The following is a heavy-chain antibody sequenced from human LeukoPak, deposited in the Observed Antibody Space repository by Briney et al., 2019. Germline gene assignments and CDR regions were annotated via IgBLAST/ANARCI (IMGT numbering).Heavy chain of an antibody. CDR3: ARQLQDGLDV. V-gene: IGHV1-2*02. CDR1: GFNFIGYY. CDR2: LYPHSGGT. J-gene: IGHJ6*02. Sequence: ASVKVSCKASGFNFIGYYLHWVRQAPGQGLEWMGWLYPHSGGTNYAQKFQGRVTMTRDTSISTAYMEVRRLRSDDTAVYYCARQLQDGLDVWGQGTTITVSS. D-gene: IGHD2-2*01.